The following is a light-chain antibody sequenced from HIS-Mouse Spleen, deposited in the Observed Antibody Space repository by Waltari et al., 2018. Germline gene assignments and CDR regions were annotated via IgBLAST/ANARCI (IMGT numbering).Light chain of an antibody. V-gene: IGLV2-23*01. Sequence: QSALTQPASVSGSPGQSITISCTGTSSDVVSYNLVSWYQQHPGKAPKLMIYEDSKRPSGVSNRFSGSKSGNTASLTISGLQAEDEADYYCCSYAGSSTWVFGGGTKLTVL. CDR1: SSDVVSYNL. J-gene: IGLJ3*02. CDR3: CSYAGSSTWV. CDR2: EDS.